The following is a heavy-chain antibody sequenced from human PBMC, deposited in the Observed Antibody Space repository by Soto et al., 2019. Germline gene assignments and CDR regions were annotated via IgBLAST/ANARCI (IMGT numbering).Heavy chain of an antibody. CDR3: ASDSSGSYYG. V-gene: IGHV1-69*12. J-gene: IGHJ4*02. CDR1: GGTFSSYA. CDR2: IIPIFGTA. Sequence: QVQLVQSGAEVKKPGSSVKVSCKASGGTFSSYAISWVRQAPGQGLEWMGGIIPIFGTANYAQKFQGRVTITADDSTRTGHSERGRLRSEETAVYYGASDSSGSYYGWGQGTLVTVSS. D-gene: IGHD1-26*01.